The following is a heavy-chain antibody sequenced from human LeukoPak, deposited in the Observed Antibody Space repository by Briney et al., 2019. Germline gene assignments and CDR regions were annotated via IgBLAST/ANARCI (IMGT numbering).Heavy chain of an antibody. CDR1: GFTFSDYY. CDR2: ISSSSSYT. V-gene: IGHV3-11*05. CDR3: ARDAHYDSSGYLPDY. J-gene: IGHJ4*02. D-gene: IGHD3-22*01. Sequence: GGSLRLSCAASGFTFSDYYMSWIRQAPGKGLEWVSYISSSSSYTNYADSVKGRFTISRDNAKNSLYLQMNSLRAEDTAAYYCARDAHYDSSGYLPDYWDQGTLVTVSS.